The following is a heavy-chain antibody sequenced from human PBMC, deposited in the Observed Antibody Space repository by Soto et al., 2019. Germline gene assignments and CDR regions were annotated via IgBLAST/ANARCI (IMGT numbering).Heavy chain of an antibody. J-gene: IGHJ6*02. CDR1: GFTFSSYA. Sequence: GGSLRLSCAASGFTFSSYAMSWVRQAPGKGLEWVSVISDGGSSTYYADSVKGRFTISRDNSKNTLYLQMNSLRAEDTAVYYCARERGTSGCSVDKDENYNGMDVWGQGTTVTVSS. D-gene: IGHD2-15*01. CDR3: ARERGTSGCSVDKDENYNGMDV. V-gene: IGHV3-23*01. CDR2: ISDGGSST.